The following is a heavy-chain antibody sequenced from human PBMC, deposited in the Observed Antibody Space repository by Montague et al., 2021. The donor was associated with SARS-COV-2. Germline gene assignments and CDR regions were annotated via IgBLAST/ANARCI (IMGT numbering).Heavy chain of an antibody. D-gene: IGHD3-22*01. J-gene: IGHJ6*02. CDR2: VSGSGGNT. Sequence: SLRLSCAASGFPFSRYAMSWVRQAPGKGLEWVAAVSGSGGNTYYADSVKGRFTISRDNSKNTLYLQMNSLRAEDTAVYYCAKDYYDSSGQYYYYYGMDVWGQGTTVTDSS. V-gene: IGHV3-23*01. CDR1: GFPFSRYA. CDR3: AKDYYDSSGQYYYYYGMDV.